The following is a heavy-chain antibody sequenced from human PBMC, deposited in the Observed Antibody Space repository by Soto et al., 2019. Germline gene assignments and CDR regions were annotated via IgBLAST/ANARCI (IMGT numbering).Heavy chain of an antibody. CDR2: ISGSGGST. CDR3: AKGLSYDSSGYYYFDY. CDR1: GFTFSSYA. Sequence: GGSLRLSCAASGFTFSSYAMSWVRQAPGKGLEWVSAISGSGGSTYYADSVKGRFTISRDNSKNTLYLQMNSLRAEDTAVYYCAKGLSYDSSGYYYFDYWGQGTLVTVSS. J-gene: IGHJ4*02. D-gene: IGHD3-22*01. V-gene: IGHV3-23*01.